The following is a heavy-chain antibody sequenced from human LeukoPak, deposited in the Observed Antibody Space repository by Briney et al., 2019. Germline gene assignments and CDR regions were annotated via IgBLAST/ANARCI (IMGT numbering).Heavy chain of an antibody. CDR2: IYYSGIT. V-gene: IGHV4-59*08. CDR3: ARHHGYSGGNDAFGI. D-gene: IGHD6-19*01. CDR1: GGSIRNYH. J-gene: IGHJ3*02. Sequence: SETLSLICTVSGGSIRNYHWSWIRQPPGKGLEWIGYIYYSGITYSNPYLKRRVTISVDTSKNQFSLKLGSVTAADTAMYFCARHHGYSGGNDAFGIWGQGTMVTVSS.